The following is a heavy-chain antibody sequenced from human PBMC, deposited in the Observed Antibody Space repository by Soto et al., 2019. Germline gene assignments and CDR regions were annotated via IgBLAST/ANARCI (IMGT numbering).Heavy chain of an antibody. CDR2: IYYSGTT. Sequence: SETLSLTCTVSGDSATTGSYYWSWIRQPPGKGLEWIGHIYYSGTTTRYNPSVDSRVTILLDRSKNQFSLSLTSVTAADTAVYYCARDSGDHFAGRPFWKFDAWGQGALVTVSS. CDR3: ARDSGDHFAGRPFWKFDA. D-gene: IGHD1-1*01. J-gene: IGHJ5*02. CDR1: GDSATTGSYY. V-gene: IGHV4-61*01.